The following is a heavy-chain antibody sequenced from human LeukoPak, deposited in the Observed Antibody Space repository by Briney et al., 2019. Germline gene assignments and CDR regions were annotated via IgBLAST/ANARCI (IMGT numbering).Heavy chain of an antibody. CDR2: INHSGST. D-gene: IGHD6-6*01. J-gene: IGHJ3*02. CDR1: GGSFSGYY. Sequence: SETLSLTCAVYGGSFSGYYWSWIRQPPGKGLEWIGEINHSGSTNYNPSLKSRVTISVDTSKNQFSLKLSSVTAADTAVYYCARGPNECSSSSDIWGQGTMVTVSS. V-gene: IGHV4-34*01. CDR3: ARGPNECSSSSDI.